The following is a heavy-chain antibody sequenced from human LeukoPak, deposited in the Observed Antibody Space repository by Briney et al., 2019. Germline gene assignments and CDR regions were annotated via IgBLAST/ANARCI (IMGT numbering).Heavy chain of an antibody. CDR1: GGSFSGYY. D-gene: IGHD5-12*01. CDR2: INHSGST. V-gene: IGHV4-34*01. Sequence: SSETLSLTCAVYGGSFSGYYWSWIRQPPGKGLEWIGEINHSGSTNYNPSLKSRVTISVDTSKNQFSLKLSSVTAADTAVYYCARHAVATDAFDYWGQGTLVTVSS. J-gene: IGHJ4*02. CDR3: ARHAVATDAFDY.